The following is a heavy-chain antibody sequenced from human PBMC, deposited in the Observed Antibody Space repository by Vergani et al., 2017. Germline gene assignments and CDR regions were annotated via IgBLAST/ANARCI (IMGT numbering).Heavy chain of an antibody. CDR1: GFTFSSYW. CDR2: INSDGSST. J-gene: IGHJ6*02. CDR3: ARDPPQTGTTLSYYYGIDV. Sequence: EVQLVESGGGLVQPGGSLRLSCAASGFTFSSYWMHWVRQAPGKGLVWVSRINSDGSSTSYADSVKGRFTISRDNAKNTLYLQMNSLRAEDTAVYYCARDPPQTGTTLSYYYGIDVWGQGTTVTVSS. D-gene: IGHD1-7*01. V-gene: IGHV3-74*01.